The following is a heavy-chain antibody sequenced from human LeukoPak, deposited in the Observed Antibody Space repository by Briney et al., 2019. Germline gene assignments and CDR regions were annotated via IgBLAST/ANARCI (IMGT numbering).Heavy chain of an antibody. J-gene: IGHJ6*03. CDR3: ARLLRTPYYYYYMDV. D-gene: IGHD2-2*01. CDR1: GYTFTSYD. Sequence: AAVKVSCKASGYTFTSYDINWVRQATGQGLEWMGWMNLNSGNTGYAQKFQGRVTITRNTSISTAYMELSSLRSEDTAVYYCARLLRTPYYYYYMDVWGKGTTVTVSS. CDR2: MNLNSGNT. V-gene: IGHV1-8*03.